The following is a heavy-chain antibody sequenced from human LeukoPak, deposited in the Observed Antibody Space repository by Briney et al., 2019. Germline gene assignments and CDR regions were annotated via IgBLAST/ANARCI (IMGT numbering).Heavy chain of an antibody. J-gene: IGHJ5*02. CDR1: GYTCTSYD. Sequence: ASVKVSCKASGYTCTSYDINWVRQATGQGLEWMGWMNPNSGNTGYAQKFQGRVTMTRNTSISTAYMELSSLRSKDTAVYYCARGAYTPRQEYCSSTSCYTDNWFDPWGQGTLVTVSS. D-gene: IGHD2-2*02. CDR3: ARGAYTPRQEYCSSTSCYTDNWFDP. V-gene: IGHV1-8*01. CDR2: MNPNSGNT.